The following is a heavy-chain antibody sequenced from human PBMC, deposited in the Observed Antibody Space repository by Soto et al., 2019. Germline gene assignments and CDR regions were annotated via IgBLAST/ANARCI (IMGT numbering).Heavy chain of an antibody. CDR2: VYYSGST. CDR3: GSLEGLATISYYFDY. V-gene: IGHV4-39*01. D-gene: IGHD3-9*01. J-gene: IGHJ4*02. CDR1: AFTLSSYA. Sequence: GSLRLSCAASAFTLSSYAMSWVRQAPGKGLEWIGSVYYSGSTYYNPSLESRVTISVDKSKNQFSLKLMSLSAADTAVYYCGSLEGLATISYYFDYWGQGALVTVSS.